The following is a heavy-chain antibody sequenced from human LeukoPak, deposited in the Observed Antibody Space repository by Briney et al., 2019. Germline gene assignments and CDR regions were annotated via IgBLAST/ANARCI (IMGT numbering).Heavy chain of an antibody. CDR3: AKDRTYNSGLYNSYYYINV. CDR2: IQFDGSNK. CDR1: GFTFSNAW. Sequence: GGSLRLSCAASGFTFSNAWMSWVRQAPAKGLEWVAFIQFDGSNKYYADSVRGQFTISRDNSKNTLYLQMSSLRPEDTAVYYCAKDRTYNSGLYNSYYYINVWGKGTTVTVSS. V-gene: IGHV3-30*02. D-gene: IGHD5-12*01. J-gene: IGHJ6*03.